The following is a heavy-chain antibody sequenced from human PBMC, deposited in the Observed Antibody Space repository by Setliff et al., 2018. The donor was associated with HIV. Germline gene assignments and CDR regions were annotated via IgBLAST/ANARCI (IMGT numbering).Heavy chain of an antibody. CDR1: GGSISSGSYY. J-gene: IGHJ3*01. Sequence: PSETLSLTCTISGGSISSGSYYWGWIRQPPGKGLEWIGTIYYRGSTYYNPPLKSRVTIFIDPSNKQFSLNLTAVTAADTGVYYCAKPGPVNNWQSAFDVWGQGTMVTVSS. V-gene: IGHV4-39*01. CDR3: AKPGPVNNWQSAFDV. D-gene: IGHD1-20*01. CDR2: IYYRGST.